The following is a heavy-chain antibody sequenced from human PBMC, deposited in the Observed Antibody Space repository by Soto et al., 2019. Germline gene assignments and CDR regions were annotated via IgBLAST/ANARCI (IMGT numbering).Heavy chain of an antibody. CDR1: GGSISSGGYY. CDR3: ARSFYGSGSYWPSVFDC. J-gene: IGHJ4*02. Sequence: QVQLQESGPGLVKPSQTLSLTCIVSGGSISSGGYYWSWIRQHPGKGLEWIGYIYYSGSTNYNPSLKSRVTISVDTSKNQFSLKLSSVTAADTAVYYCARSFYGSGSYWPSVFDCWGQGTLVTVSS. D-gene: IGHD3-10*01. CDR2: IYYSGST. V-gene: IGHV4-31*03.